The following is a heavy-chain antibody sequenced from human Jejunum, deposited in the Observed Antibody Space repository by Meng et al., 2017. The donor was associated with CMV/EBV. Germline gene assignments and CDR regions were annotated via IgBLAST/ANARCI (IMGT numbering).Heavy chain of an antibody. Sequence: LKLSCAASDNSITYYAMDWVRHAPGKGLEWVSAILVDSVTTYYADSVKGRFTISRDNSKNMMYLQMNSLRLEDTAVYFCARRGQVWGQGARVTVSS. CDR2: ILVDSVTT. CDR1: DNSITYYA. J-gene: IGHJ4*02. CDR3: ARRGQV. V-gene: IGHV3-23*01.